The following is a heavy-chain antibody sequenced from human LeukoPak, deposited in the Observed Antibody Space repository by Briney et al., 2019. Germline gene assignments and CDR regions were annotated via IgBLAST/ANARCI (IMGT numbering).Heavy chain of an antibody. CDR2: IIPIFGTA. CDR1: GGTFSSYA. Sequence: SVKVSCKASGGTFSSYAISWVRQAPGQGLEWMGGIIPIFGTANYAQKFQGRVTMTEDTSTDTAYMELSSLRSEDTAVYYCATGFRYVDYWGQGTLVTVSS. J-gene: IGHJ4*01. V-gene: IGHV1-69*06. CDR3: ATGFRYVDY.